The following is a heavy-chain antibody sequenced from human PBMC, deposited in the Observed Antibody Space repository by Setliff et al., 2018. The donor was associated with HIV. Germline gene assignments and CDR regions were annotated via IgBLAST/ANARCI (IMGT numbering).Heavy chain of an antibody. D-gene: IGHD5-12*01. J-gene: IGHJ3*02. CDR2: IYYSGST. V-gene: IGHV4-59*01. Sequence: SETLSLTCTVSDGSFSSDYWTWIRQAPGKGLEWIGYIYYSGSTKYNPSLTSRVTISVDTSKNHFSLKLTSVTAADTAVYYCARAEMATIVAFDIWGQGTMVTVSS. CDR3: ARAEMATIVAFDI. CDR1: DGSFSSDY.